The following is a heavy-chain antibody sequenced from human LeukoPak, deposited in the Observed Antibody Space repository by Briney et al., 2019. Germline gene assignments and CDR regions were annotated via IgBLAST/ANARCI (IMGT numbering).Heavy chain of an antibody. CDR2: IYYSGST. Sequence: SETLSLTCTVYAGSISNYYWSWMRQPPGQGLEWIGYIYYSGSTNYNPSLKSRVTISVDPSKNQFYLKQSSVTAEDTAVYYCARSEKQGAGRNFDYWGQGTLVTVSS. CDR3: ARSEKQGAGRNFDY. J-gene: IGHJ4*02. V-gene: IGHV4-59*01. D-gene: IGHD1-26*01. CDR1: AGSISNYY.